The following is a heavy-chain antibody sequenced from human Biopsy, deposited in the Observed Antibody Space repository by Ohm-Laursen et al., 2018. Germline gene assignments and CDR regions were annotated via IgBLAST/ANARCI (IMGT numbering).Heavy chain of an antibody. CDR1: DGSINSYY. D-gene: IGHD5-18*01. V-gene: IGHV4-59*01. CDR3: ARGSSYGYDFDY. CDR2: IYYSGST. Sequence: SETLSLTCTVSDGSINSYYWNWIRQPPGKRLEWIGNIYYSGSTNFNPSLKSRVTISVDTSKNQFSLKLSSVTAADTAAYFCARGSSYGYDFDYWGQGTLVAVSS. J-gene: IGHJ4*02.